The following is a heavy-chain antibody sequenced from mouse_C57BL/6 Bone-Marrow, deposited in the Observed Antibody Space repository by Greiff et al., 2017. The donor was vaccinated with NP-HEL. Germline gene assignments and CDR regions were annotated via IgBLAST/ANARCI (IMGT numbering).Heavy chain of an antibody. CDR2: IYPGSGST. CDR1: GYTFTSYW. D-gene: IGHD2-2*01. CDR3: ARSTMVTTGDY. V-gene: IGHV1-55*01. J-gene: IGHJ2*01. Sequence: QVQLQQPGAELVKPGASVKMSCKASGYTFTSYWITWVKQRPGQGLEWIGDIYPGSGSTNYNEKFKSKATLTVDTSSSTAYMQLSSRTSEDSAVYYCARSTMVTTGDYWGQGTTLTVSS.